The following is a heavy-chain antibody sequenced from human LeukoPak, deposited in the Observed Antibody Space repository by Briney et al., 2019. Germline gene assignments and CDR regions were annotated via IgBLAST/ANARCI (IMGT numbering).Heavy chain of an antibody. J-gene: IGHJ4*02. D-gene: IGHD3-22*01. Sequence: GGSLRLSCAASGFTFSSYSMNWVRQAPGKGLEWVSSISSSSSYIYYADSVKGRFTISRDNAKNSLYLQMNSLRAEDTAVYYCARGRIFYDSTGYYYWGQGTLVTVSS. CDR1: GFTFSSYS. CDR3: ARGRIFYDSTGYYY. V-gene: IGHV3-21*04. CDR2: ISSSSSYI.